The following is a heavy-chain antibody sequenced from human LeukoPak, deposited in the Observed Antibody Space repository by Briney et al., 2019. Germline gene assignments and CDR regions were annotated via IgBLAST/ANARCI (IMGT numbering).Heavy chain of an antibody. CDR1: GFTFDDYA. CDR2: ISWNSGSI. V-gene: IGHV3-9*01. J-gene: IGHJ5*02. D-gene: IGHD6-13*01. CDR3: AKARGIAAQFDP. Sequence: PGRSLRLSCAASGFTFDDYAMHWVRHAPGKGLEWVSGISWNSGSIGYADSVKGRFTISRGNAKNSLYLQMNSLRAEDTALYYCAKARGIAAQFDPWGQGTLVTVSS.